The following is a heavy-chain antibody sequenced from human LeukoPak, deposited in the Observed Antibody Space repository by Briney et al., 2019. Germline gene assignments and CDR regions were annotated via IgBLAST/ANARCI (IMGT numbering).Heavy chain of an antibody. V-gene: IGHV1-69*05. J-gene: IGHJ5*02. D-gene: IGHD2-2*01. CDR2: IIPMFGTA. CDR3: ARDPLPGGPAAEKYNWFDP. CDR1: GYTFDSYG. Sequence: SVKVSCKASGYTFDSYGISWVRQAPGQGLEWMGRIIPMFGTANYAQKFQGRVTITTDESTSTAYMELSSLRSEDTAVYYCARDPLPGGPAAEKYNWFDPWGQGTLATVSS.